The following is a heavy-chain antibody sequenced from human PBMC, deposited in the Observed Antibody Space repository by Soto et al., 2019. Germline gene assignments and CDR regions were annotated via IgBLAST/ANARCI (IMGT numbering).Heavy chain of an antibody. J-gene: IGHJ4*02. CDR3: AKHRGFVAGPFDS. Sequence: EVQLLESGGGLAQPGGSLRLSCAVSGITFTNYAMGWVRQAPAKGLEWVSGISGNVGSTTHYADSVKGRFTISRDNSKTILFLQMNSLRAEDTAVYYCAKHRGFVAGPFDSWGQGTLVIVSS. D-gene: IGHD6-19*01. CDR2: ISGNVGSTT. CDR1: GITFTNYA. V-gene: IGHV3-23*01.